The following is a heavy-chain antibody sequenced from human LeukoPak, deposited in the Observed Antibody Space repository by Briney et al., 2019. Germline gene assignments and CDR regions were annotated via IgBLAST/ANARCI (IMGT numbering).Heavy chain of an antibody. D-gene: IGHD3-10*01. Sequence: GGSLRLSCAASGFTFSSYAMHWVRQAPGKGLVWVSRISSDGTNANYADSVRGRFTISRDNAKNTLYLQMNSLRAEDTAVYYCVLLSLTPGWGQGTLVTVSS. CDR2: ISSDGTNA. CDR3: VLLSLTPG. V-gene: IGHV3-74*01. CDR1: GFTFSSYA. J-gene: IGHJ4*02.